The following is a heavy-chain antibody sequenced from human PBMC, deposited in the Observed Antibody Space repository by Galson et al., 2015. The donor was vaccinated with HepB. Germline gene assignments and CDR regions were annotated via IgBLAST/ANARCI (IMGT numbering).Heavy chain of an antibody. CDR3: AKDPRSVGHFDY. D-gene: IGHD1-26*01. V-gene: IGHV3-74*01. J-gene: IGHJ4*02. CDR2: INSDGSIT. Sequence: SLRLSCAASGFTLSGYWMHWVRQSPGKGLVWVSRINSDGSITDYADSVKGRSTISRDNSKNTLYLQMNSLRADDTAVYYCAKDPRSVGHFDYWGQGTLVTVSS. CDR1: GFTLSGYW.